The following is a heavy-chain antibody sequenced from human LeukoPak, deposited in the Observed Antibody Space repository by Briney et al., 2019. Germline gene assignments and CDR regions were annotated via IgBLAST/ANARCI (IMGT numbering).Heavy chain of an antibody. CDR3: AKDHLPGIVVADRDY. CDR2: ISRSGVAT. Sequence: GGSLRLSCAASGFTFTSFAMSWVRQAPGKGLEWVSTISRSGVATYYANSVKGRFTISRDNSKNTLYLQITSLRAEDTGVYYCAKDHLPGIVVADRDYWGQGTLVTVSS. D-gene: IGHD6-19*01. V-gene: IGHV3-23*01. CDR1: GFTFTSFA. J-gene: IGHJ4*02.